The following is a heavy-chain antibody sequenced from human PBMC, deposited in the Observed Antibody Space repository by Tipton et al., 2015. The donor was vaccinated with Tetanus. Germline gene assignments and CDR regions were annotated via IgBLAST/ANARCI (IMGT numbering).Heavy chain of an antibody. V-gene: IGHV3-74*01. CDR2: TNADGSST. CDR3: AKDIYCSGGNCYNNYYGMDV. CDR1: GFTLSSHW. Sequence: SLRLSCAASGFTLSSHWMHWVRQAPGKGLLWVSRTNADGSSTNYADSVKGRFTISRDNAKNTLYLQMNSLRAEDTAVYYCAKDIYCSGGNCYNNYYGMDVWGQGTTVTVSS. J-gene: IGHJ6*02. D-gene: IGHD2-15*01.